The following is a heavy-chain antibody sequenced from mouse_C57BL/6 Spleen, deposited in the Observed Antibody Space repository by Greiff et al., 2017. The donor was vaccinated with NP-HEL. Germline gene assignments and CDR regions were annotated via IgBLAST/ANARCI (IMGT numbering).Heavy chain of an antibody. V-gene: IGHV1-81*01. CDR2: IYPRSGNT. J-gene: IGHJ2*01. Sequence: VKLMESGAELARPGASVKLSCKASGYTFTSYGISWVKQRTGQGLEWIGEIYPRSGNTYYNEKFKGKATLTADKSSSTAYMELRSLTSEDSAVYFCASRRYGSSLYYFDYWGQGTTLTVSS. CDR3: ASRRYGSSLYYFDY. D-gene: IGHD1-1*01. CDR1: GYTFTSYG.